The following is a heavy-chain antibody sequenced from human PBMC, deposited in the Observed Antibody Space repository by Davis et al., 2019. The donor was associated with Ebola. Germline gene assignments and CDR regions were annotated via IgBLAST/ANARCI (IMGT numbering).Heavy chain of an antibody. CDR2: ISSSSSDI. D-gene: IGHD3-10*01. J-gene: IGHJ4*02. V-gene: IGHV3-21*04. Sequence: GGSLRLSCAASGFTFSTYSMNCVPQAPGKGLEWVSSISSSSSDIYYADSVKCRFTISRDNSKNTLYLQMNSLRVEDTAVYYCAKVGGSGTYWGQGILVTVSS. CDR1: GFTFSTYS. CDR3: AKVGGSGTY.